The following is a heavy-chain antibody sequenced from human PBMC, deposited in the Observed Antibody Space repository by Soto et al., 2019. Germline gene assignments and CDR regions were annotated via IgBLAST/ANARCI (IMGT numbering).Heavy chain of an antibody. D-gene: IGHD3-22*01. V-gene: IGHV1-69*13. J-gene: IGHJ4*02. CDR2: IIPIFGTA. CDR1: GGTFSSYA. CDR3: AGGGYYRVY. Sequence: SVQDTCKACGGTFSSYAISWVRQARVQGLEWMGGIIPIFGTANYAQKFQGRVTITADESTSTAYMELSSLRSEDTAVYYCAGGGYYRVYWGQGTLVTVSS.